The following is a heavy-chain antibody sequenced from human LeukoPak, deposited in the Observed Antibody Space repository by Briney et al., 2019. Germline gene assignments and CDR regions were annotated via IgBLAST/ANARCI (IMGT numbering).Heavy chain of an antibody. CDR2: ISGSGGST. V-gene: IGHV3-23*01. CDR1: GFTFSSYA. Sequence: PGGSLRLSCAASGFTFSSYAMSWVRQAPGKGLEWVSAISGSGGSTYYADSVKGRFTISRDNSKNTLYLQMNSLRAEDTAVYYCAAKYYDFRSGYYINYYYYMDVWGKGTTVTVSS. CDR3: AAKYYDFRSGYYINYYYYMDV. D-gene: IGHD3-3*01. J-gene: IGHJ6*03.